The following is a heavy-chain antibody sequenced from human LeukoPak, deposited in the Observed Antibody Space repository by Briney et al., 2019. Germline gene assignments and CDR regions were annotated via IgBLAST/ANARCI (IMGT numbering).Heavy chain of an antibody. CDR2: ISSTSSYT. Sequence: PGGSLRLSCAASGFTFSYYYMSWIRQALGTGLDFFSYISSTSSYTNYADSVKGRFTISRDNAKNSLYLQMNSLRAEDTAVYYCARAPAGFGNRWFDPWGQGTLVTVSS. D-gene: IGHD1-14*01. V-gene: IGHV3-11*06. CDR1: GFTFSYYY. J-gene: IGHJ5*02. CDR3: ARAPAGFGNRWFDP.